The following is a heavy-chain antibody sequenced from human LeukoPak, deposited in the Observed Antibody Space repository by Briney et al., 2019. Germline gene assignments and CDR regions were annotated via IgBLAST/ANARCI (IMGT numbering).Heavy chain of an antibody. V-gene: IGHV4-59*01. J-gene: IGHJ5*02. CDR2: IYYSGST. D-gene: IGHD6-6*01. Sequence: PSETLSLTCTVSGGSISSYYWSWIRQPPGKGLEWIGYIYYSGSTNYSPSLKSRVNISVDTSKKQFSLKLTSVTAADTAVYYCARGQLGFDPWGQGTLVTVSS. CDR3: ARGQLGFDP. CDR1: GGSISSYY.